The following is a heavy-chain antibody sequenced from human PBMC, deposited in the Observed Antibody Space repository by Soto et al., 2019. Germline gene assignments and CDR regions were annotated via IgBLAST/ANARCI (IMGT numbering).Heavy chain of an antibody. CDR1: GFTFSSYS. J-gene: IGHJ6*03. Sequence: EVQLVESGGGLVKPGGSLRLSCAASGFTFSSYSMNWVRQAPGKGLEWVSSISSSSSYIYYADSVKGRFTISRDNAKNTLYLQMNSLGAEDTAVYYCAPKGHYYCYYMAVWGKGTTVTVSS. V-gene: IGHV3-21*01. CDR2: ISSSSSYI. CDR3: APKGHYYCYYMAV.